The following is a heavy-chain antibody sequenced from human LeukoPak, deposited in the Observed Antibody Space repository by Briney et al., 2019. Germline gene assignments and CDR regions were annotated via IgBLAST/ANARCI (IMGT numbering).Heavy chain of an antibody. J-gene: IGHJ4*02. CDR3: ASHGGINYGDYEVDY. CDR1: GGSFSGYY. Sequence: PSETLSLTCAVYGGSFSGYYWSWIRQPPGKGLEWIGEINHSGSTNYNPSLKSRATISVDTSKNQFSLKLSSVTAADTAVYYCASHGGINYGDYEVDYWGQGTLVTVSS. CDR2: INHSGST. V-gene: IGHV4-34*01. D-gene: IGHD4-17*01.